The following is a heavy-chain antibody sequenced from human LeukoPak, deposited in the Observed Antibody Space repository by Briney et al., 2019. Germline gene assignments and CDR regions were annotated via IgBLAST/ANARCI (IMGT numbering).Heavy chain of an antibody. J-gene: IGHJ6*02. D-gene: IGHD2-2*01. V-gene: IGHV4-61*01. CDR2: IYYSGST. CDR1: GGSVSSGSYY. Sequence: SETLSLTCTVSGGSVSSGSYYWSWIRQPPGKGLEWIGYIYYSGSTNYNPSLKSRVTISVDTSKNQFPLKLSSVTAADTAVYYCARWASSAHLYGMDVWGQGTTVTVSS. CDR3: ARWASSAHLYGMDV.